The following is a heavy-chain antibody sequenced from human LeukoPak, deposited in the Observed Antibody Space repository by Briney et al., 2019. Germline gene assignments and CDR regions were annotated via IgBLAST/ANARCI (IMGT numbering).Heavy chain of an antibody. D-gene: IGHD5-18*01. CDR2: IYSVGGGT. V-gene: IGHV3-74*01. Sequence: GGSLRLSCAASGFTFSTYWMHWGRQAPGKGLVWVSRIYSVGGGTSYADSVKGRFTISRDNAKNTLYLQMSSLRAEDTAVYYCARDNSYGYEYWGQGTLVTVSS. CDR1: GFTFSTYW. CDR3: ARDNSYGYEY. J-gene: IGHJ4*02.